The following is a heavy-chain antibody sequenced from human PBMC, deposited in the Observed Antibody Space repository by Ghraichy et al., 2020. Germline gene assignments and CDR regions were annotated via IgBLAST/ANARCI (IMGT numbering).Heavy chain of an antibody. CDR1: GFTFSRYG. Sequence: GESLKISCAASGFTFSRYGMNWVRQAPGKGLEWVSFIGSSSSYIYYADSVKGRFTISRDNAKKSLYLQMNSLRAEDTAAYYCARDAPTYDGFDIWGQGTMVTVSS. CDR3: ARDAPTYDGFDI. J-gene: IGHJ3*02. V-gene: IGHV3-21*01. CDR2: IGSSSSYI.